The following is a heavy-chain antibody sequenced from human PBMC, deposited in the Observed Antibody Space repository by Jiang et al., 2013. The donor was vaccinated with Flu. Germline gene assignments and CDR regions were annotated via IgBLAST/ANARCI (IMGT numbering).Heavy chain of an antibody. CDR2: VSSSGSMT. CDR1: GFTFTSYA. V-gene: IGHV3-23*01. J-gene: IGHJ6*02. Sequence: VQLLESGGGLVQPGGSLRLSCAASGFTFTSYALTWVRQAPGKGLEWVSSVSSSGSMTYYGDSVRGRFTTSRDNSKSTIFLHMTALRVDDTALYYCAKTGYYGLEVWGQGTTVTVSS. CDR3: AKTGYYGLEV.